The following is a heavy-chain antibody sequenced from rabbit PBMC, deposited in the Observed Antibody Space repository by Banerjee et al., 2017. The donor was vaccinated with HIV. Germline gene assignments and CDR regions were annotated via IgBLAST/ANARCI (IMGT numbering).Heavy chain of an antibody. CDR2: IDAGSNGNT. J-gene: IGHJ4*01. Sequence: QEQLVESGGDLVKPEGSLTLTCTASGFSFSSSYWICWIRQAPGKGLEWIACIDAGSNGNTYYASWAKGRFTVSKTSSTTVTLQMTSLTAADTATYFCAREEYVGYGYANLWGQGTLVTVS. CDR3: AREEYVGYGYANL. V-gene: IGHV1S45*01. D-gene: IGHD6-1*01. CDR1: GFSFSSSYW.